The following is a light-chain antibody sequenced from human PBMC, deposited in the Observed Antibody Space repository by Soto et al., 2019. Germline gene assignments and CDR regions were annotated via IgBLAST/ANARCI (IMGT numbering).Light chain of an antibody. V-gene: IGLV2-14*03. CDR3: SSYTTISTLV. CDR1: SSDIGAYDS. Sequence: QSALTQPASVSGSPGQSITIPCTGTSSDIGAYDSVSWYQQHPGKAPKLMIYDVANRPSGVSDRFSGSKSGNTASLTISGLQAEDEADYYCSSYTTISTLVFGGGTQLTV. J-gene: IGLJ2*01. CDR2: DVA.